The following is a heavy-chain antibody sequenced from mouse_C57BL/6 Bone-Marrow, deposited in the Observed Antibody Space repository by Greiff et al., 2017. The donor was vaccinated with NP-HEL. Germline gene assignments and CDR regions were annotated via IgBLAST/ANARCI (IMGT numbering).Heavy chain of an antibody. J-gene: IGHJ2*01. CDR1: GFTFSSYA. V-gene: IGHV5-4*03. Sequence: EVMLVESGGGLVKPGGSLKLSCAASGFTFSSYAMSWVRQTPEKRLEWVATISDGGSYTYYPDNVKGRFTISRDNAKNNLYLQMSHLKSEDTAMYYCARVLLLRLDYWGQGTTLTVSS. CDR2: ISDGGSYT. D-gene: IGHD1-1*01. CDR3: ARVLLLRLDY.